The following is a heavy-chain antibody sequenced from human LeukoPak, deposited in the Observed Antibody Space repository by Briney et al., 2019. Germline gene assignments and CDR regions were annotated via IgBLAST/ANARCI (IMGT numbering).Heavy chain of an antibody. J-gene: IGHJ6*02. CDR3: ARPGPWYNWNYLRYYYYGMDV. V-gene: IGHV1-69*04. Sequence: GASVKVSCKASGGTFSSYAISWVRQAPGQGLEWMGRIIPILGIANYAQKFQGRVTITADKSTSTAYMELSSLRSEDTAVYYCARPGPWYNWNYLRYYYYGMDVWGQGTTVTVSS. CDR1: GGTFSSYA. D-gene: IGHD1-7*01. CDR2: IIPILGIA.